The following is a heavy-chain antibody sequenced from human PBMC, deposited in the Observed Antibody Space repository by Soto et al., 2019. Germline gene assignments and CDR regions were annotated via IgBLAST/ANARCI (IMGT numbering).Heavy chain of an antibody. V-gene: IGHV4-30-2*01. CDR1: AGYISGCYYS. CDR2: IYNSGST. J-gene: IGHJ4*02. Sequence: SETLSLTCTGSAGYISGCYYSWIWIRQPPWKGLEWVLFIYNSGSTYYNSSLKSRVTISVDTSKNQFSLKLSSVTAADTAVYYCARSSTYYYDSSGYYLDYWGQGTLVTVSS. D-gene: IGHD3-22*01. CDR3: ARSSTYYYDSSGYYLDY.